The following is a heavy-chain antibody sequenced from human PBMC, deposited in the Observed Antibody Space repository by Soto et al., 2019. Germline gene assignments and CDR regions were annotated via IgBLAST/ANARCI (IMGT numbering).Heavy chain of an antibody. CDR3: ARDLIHDYSNYFDY. J-gene: IGHJ4*02. CDR2: ISYDGSKK. V-gene: IGHV3-30*04. Sequence: GESLKISCAASGFTFSSYAMHWVRQAPGKGLEWVAVISYDGSKKYYADSVKGRFTISRDNSKNTLYLQMNSLRAEDTAVYYCARDLIHDYSNYFDYWGQGTLVTVSS. D-gene: IGHD4-4*01. CDR1: GFTFSSYA.